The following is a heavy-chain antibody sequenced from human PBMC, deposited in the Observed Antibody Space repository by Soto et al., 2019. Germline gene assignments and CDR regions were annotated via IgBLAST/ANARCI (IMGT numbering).Heavy chain of an antibody. D-gene: IGHD3-10*01. J-gene: IGHJ4*02. CDR3: ARETYYYGSGSPDAFDY. CDR1: GGSFSCCY. V-gene: IGHV4-34*01. CDR2: INHSGST. Sequence: SETLSLTCAVYGGSFSCCYWSWIRQPPGKGLEWIGEINHSGSTNYNPSLKSRVTISVDTSKNQFSLKLSSVTAADTAVYYCARETYYYGSGSPDAFDYWGQGTLVTVSS.